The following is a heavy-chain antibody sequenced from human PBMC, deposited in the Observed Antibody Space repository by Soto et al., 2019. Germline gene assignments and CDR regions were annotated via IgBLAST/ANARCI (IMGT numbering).Heavy chain of an antibody. D-gene: IGHD3-22*01. CDR2: ISVYNGNT. CDR3: ARGRSGYSYTDAFEI. CDR1: GYTFTSYG. V-gene: IGHV1-18*01. Sequence: ASVKVSCKASGYTFTSYGISWVRQAPGQGLEWMGWISVYNGNTNYAQKLQGRVTMTTDTSTSTAYMELRSLRYDDTAVYYCARGRSGYSYTDAFEIWGQGRMVTVPS. J-gene: IGHJ3*02.